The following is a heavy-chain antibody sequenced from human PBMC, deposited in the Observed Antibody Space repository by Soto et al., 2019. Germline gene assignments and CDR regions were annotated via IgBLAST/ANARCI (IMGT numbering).Heavy chain of an antibody. V-gene: IGHV4-30-4*01. CDR3: ARVIKAAAGQGGGAFDI. D-gene: IGHD6-13*01. Sequence: SETLSLTCTVSGGSISSGDYYWSWIRQPPWKGREGIGYIYYSGITYYNPSLKSRVSISVDTSKNQFSLKLSSVTAADTAVYYCARVIKAAAGQGGGAFDIWGQGTMVTVSS. CDR1: GGSISSGDYY. CDR2: IYYSGIT. J-gene: IGHJ3*02.